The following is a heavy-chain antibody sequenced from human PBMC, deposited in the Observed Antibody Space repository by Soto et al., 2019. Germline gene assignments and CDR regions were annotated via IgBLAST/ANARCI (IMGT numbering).Heavy chain of an antibody. Sequence: SETLSLTCTVSGGSISSSDYYWGWIRQPPGKGLEWIGSIFYSGSTYYNPSLKSRVTISVDTSKNQFSLNLSSVTAADTAVYYCMGITIFGVVIDWGQGTLVTVSS. CDR3: MGITIFGVVID. D-gene: IGHD3-3*01. J-gene: IGHJ4*02. V-gene: IGHV4-39*01. CDR2: IFYSGST. CDR1: GGSISSSDYY.